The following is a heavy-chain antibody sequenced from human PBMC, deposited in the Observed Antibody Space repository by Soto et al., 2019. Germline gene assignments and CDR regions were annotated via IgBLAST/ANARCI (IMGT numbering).Heavy chain of an antibody. CDR2: INPTTGGT. D-gene: IGHD2-2*01. V-gene: IGHV1-2*02. CDR1: GYTFTGNY. CDR3: ARRYCSSIGCSHYFDF. Sequence: ASVKVSCKASGYTFTGNYMHWVRQAPGQGLEWMALINPTTGGTNYAQKFQGRVTMTWDTSISTAYMELTRLTSDDTAIYYCARRYCSSIGCSHYFDFWGQGTLVTVSS. J-gene: IGHJ4*02.